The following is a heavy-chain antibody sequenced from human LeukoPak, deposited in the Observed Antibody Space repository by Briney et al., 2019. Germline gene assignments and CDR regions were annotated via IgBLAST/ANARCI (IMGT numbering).Heavy chain of an antibody. CDR2: ISSRSSYI. V-gene: IGHV3-21*01. CDR3: ARGFRGTFDY. J-gene: IGHJ4*02. CDR1: GFTFSSYS. D-gene: IGHD3-10*01. Sequence: GGSLRLSCAASGFTFSSYSMSWVRQAPGKGLEWVSSISSRSSYIYYADSVKGRFTISRDNAKNSLYLQMNSLRAEDTAVYYCARGFRGTFDYWGQGTLVTVSS.